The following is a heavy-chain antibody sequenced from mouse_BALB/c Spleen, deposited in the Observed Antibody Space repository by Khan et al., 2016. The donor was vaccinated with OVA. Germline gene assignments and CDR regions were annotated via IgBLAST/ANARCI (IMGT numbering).Heavy chain of an antibody. CDR1: GFSLTSYG. V-gene: IGHV2-9*02. CDR3: ARDHGNTYEDFDY. CDR2: IWAGGST. D-gene: IGHD1-1*01. J-gene: IGHJ2*01. Sequence: VQLKESGPGLVAPSQSLSITCTVSGFSLTSYGLHWVRQPPGKGLEWLGIIWAGGSTNYNSALMSRLSISKDNSKSQVFVKMISLQTDDTAMYYCARDHGNTYEDFDYWGQGTTLTVSS.